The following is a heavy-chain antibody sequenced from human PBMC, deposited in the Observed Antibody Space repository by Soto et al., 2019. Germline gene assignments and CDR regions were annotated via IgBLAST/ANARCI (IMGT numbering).Heavy chain of an antibody. Sequence: PGGSLRLSCAASGFTFSSYAMSWVRQAPGKGLEWVSAISGSGGSTYYADSVKGRFTISRDNSKNTLYLQMNSLRAEDTAVYYCAKDPNRYSYGQLFDYWGQGTLVTVSS. D-gene: IGHD5-18*01. CDR1: GFTFSSYA. V-gene: IGHV3-23*01. CDR3: AKDPNRYSYGQLFDY. CDR2: ISGSGGST. J-gene: IGHJ4*02.